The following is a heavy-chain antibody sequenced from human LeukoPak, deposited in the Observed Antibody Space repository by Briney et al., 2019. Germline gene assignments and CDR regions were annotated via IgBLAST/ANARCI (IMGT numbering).Heavy chain of an antibody. CDR1: GFTFSSYA. Sequence: PGGSLRLSCVASGFTFSSYAMSWVRQAPGKGLEWVANIKKDGSEKYYVDSLKGRFTVSRDNAKNSVYLQMNSLRDEDTAVYYCARGLAVAGSNFRGQGTLVTVSS. CDR2: IKKDGSEK. D-gene: IGHD6-19*01. J-gene: IGHJ4*02. V-gene: IGHV3-7*01. CDR3: ARGLAVAGSNF.